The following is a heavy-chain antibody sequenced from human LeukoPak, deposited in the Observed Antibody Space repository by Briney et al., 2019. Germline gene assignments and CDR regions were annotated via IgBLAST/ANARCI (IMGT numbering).Heavy chain of an antibody. D-gene: IGHD6-19*01. V-gene: IGHV1-18*01. CDR2: ISAYNGNT. CDR1: GYTFTSYG. Sequence: GASVKVSCKASGYTFTSYGISWVRQAPGQGLEWMGWISAYNGNTNYAQKFQARVTITADISTRTAYMELSSLRSEDTAVFYCASETAVAGSGLDYWGQGTLVTVSS. J-gene: IGHJ4*02. CDR3: ASETAVAGSGLDY.